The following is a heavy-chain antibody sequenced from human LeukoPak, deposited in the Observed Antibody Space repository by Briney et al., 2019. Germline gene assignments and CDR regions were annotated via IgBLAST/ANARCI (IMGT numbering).Heavy chain of an antibody. V-gene: IGHV3-48*04. Sequence: PGGSLRLSCAASGFTFSSYAMSWVRQAPGKGLEWVSYISSSGGTIYYADSVKGRFTIFRDNAKNSLYLQMNSLRADDTAVYYCARVQVRDFWSGYEDSFSFDYWGQGTLVTVSS. CDR3: ARVQVRDFWSGYEDSFSFDY. CDR1: GFTFSSYA. CDR2: ISSSGGTI. D-gene: IGHD3-3*01. J-gene: IGHJ4*02.